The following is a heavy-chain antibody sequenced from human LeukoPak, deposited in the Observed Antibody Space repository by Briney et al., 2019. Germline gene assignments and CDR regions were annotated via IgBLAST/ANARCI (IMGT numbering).Heavy chain of an antibody. CDR3: ARDHDFAFDN. J-gene: IGHJ4*02. Sequence: GGSLRLSCAASGFTFRSYGMHWVRQAPGKGLEYVSAISSNGGTTYYANSVKGRFTISRDNSRDTLSLHMGSLRAEDMAMYYCARDHDFAFDNWGQGTLVTVSS. D-gene: IGHD2-21*02. CDR1: GFTFRSYG. CDR2: ISSNGGTT. V-gene: IGHV3-64*01.